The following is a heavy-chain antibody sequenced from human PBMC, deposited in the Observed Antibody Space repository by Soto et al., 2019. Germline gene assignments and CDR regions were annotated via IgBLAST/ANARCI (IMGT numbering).Heavy chain of an antibody. V-gene: IGHV3-30-3*01. CDR2: ISYDGTNK. CDR1: GFTFRTYA. J-gene: IGHJ4*02. Sequence: GGSLRLSCAASGFTFRTYAMHWVRQAPGKGLEWVALISYDGTNKYYADSVKGRITISRDNSKHTLYLQMNSLRPEDTAVYYCARDSQAGYSYGSLDFWGQGTLVTVSS. D-gene: IGHD5-18*01. CDR3: ARDSQAGYSYGSLDF.